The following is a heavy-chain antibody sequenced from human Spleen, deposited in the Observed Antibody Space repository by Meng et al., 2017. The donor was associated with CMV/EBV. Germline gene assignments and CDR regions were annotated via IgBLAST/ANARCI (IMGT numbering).Heavy chain of an antibody. Sequence: CADSGFTFNNYAINWVRQAPGKGLEWVSGISGSGGSTYYADSVKGRFTISRDFSTNTVYLQMNSLRAEDAAVYYCAKARGWAILYFDYWGQGTLVTVSS. CDR1: GFTFNNYA. D-gene: IGHD3-10*01. CDR2: ISGSGGST. CDR3: AKARGWAILYFDY. J-gene: IGHJ4*02. V-gene: IGHV3-23*01.